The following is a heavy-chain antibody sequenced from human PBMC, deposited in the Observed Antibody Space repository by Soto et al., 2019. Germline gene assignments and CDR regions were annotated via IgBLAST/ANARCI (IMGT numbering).Heavy chain of an antibody. Sequence: SETLSLTCKVSGAPISSGDYYWNWIRQPPGKDLEWIGYIYYSGSAYYNPSLKSRVTISVDTSKNQFSLKLTSVTAADTAVYYCARALKEYYYDRNPYYYFHYWGQGTLLTVS. CDR3: ARALKEYYYDRNPYYYFHY. D-gene: IGHD3-22*01. CDR1: GAPISSGDYY. V-gene: IGHV4-30-4*01. J-gene: IGHJ4*02. CDR2: IYYSGSA.